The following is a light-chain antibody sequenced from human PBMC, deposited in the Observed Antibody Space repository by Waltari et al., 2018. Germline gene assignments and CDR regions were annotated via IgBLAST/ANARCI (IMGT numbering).Light chain of an antibody. CDR3: SSYMDTTTLEL. CDR1: SSDIGSYNY. V-gene: IGLV2-14*03. J-gene: IGLJ2*01. Sequence: QSALTQPASVSGSPGQSITISCTGTSSDIGSYNYVSWYQQHPGKAPQLIIYDVTNRPSGVSNRFSGSKSGNTASLTISGLQAEDEADYYCSSYMDTTTLELFGGGTSLTVL. CDR2: DVT.